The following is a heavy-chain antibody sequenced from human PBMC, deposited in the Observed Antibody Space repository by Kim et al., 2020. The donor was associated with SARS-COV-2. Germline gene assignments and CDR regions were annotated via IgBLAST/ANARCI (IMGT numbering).Heavy chain of an antibody. Sequence: GSLRLSCVASGFTFSDYYMSWIRQAPGKGLEWVSYISSSSSYTNYADSVKGRFTISRDNAKNSLYLQMNSLRAEDTAVYYCARAKGAWFDPWGQGTLVTVSS. CDR2: ISSSSSYT. CDR1: GFTFSDYY. D-gene: IGHD3-16*01. CDR3: ARAKGAWFDP. J-gene: IGHJ5*02. V-gene: IGHV3-11*06.